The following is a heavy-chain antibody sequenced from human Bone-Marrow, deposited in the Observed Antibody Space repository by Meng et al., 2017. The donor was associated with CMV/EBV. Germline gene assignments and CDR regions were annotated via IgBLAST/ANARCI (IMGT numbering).Heavy chain of an antibody. V-gene: IGHV1-8*01. CDR3: ARGDCSSTSCYSNYYYGMDV. CDR2: MNPNSGNT. Sequence: ASVKVSCKASGYTFTSYEINWVRQATGQGLEWMGWMNPNSGNTGYAQKFQGRVTMTRNTSISTAYMELSSLRSEDTAVYYCARGDCSSTSCYSNYYYGMDVWGQGTTVTVSS. D-gene: IGHD2-2*02. J-gene: IGHJ6*02. CDR1: GYTFTSYE.